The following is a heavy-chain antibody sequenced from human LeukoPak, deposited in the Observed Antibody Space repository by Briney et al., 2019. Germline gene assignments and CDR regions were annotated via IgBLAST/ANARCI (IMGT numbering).Heavy chain of an antibody. Sequence: GGSLRLSCAASGFTFSSYWMHWVRHAPGKGLVWVSRIYSDGSSTSYADSVKGRFTISRDNAKNTLYLQMNSLRAEDTAVYYCARAGSGDSSGWDAAFDIWGQGTMVTVSS. V-gene: IGHV3-74*01. CDR3: ARAGSGDSSGWDAAFDI. D-gene: IGHD6-19*01. CDR2: IYSDGSST. CDR1: GFTFSSYW. J-gene: IGHJ3*02.